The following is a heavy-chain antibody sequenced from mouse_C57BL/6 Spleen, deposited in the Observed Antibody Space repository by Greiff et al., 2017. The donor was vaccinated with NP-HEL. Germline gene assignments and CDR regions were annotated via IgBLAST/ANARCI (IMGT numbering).Heavy chain of an antibody. CDR1: GFTFSGFW. CDR2: INSDGSAL. V-gene: IGHV11-2*01. CDR3: MRIDDGYSFAY. D-gene: IGHD2-3*01. Sequence: EVKLVESGGGLVQPGGSRGLSCEGSGFTFSGFWMSWVRQTPGKTLEWIGDINSDGSALNYAPSIKHRFTIFRANDKSTLYLQMSNVRSEDTATYFCMRIDDGYSFAYWGQGTLVTVSA. J-gene: IGHJ3*01.